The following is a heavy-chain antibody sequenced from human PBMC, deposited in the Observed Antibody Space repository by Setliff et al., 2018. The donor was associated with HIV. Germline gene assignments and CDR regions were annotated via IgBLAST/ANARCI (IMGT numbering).Heavy chain of an antibody. Sequence: GESLKISCEGSGYRFTSYWIAWVRQMPGKGLECMGIIYPGASDIRYSPSFHGQVTISADKSVSTAYLQWSSLKASDTAIYYCARRASVTNSDDYWGQGTLVTVSS. CDR1: GYRFTSYW. V-gene: IGHV5-51*01. CDR2: IYPGASDI. J-gene: IGHJ4*02. D-gene: IGHD1-1*01. CDR3: ARRASVTNSDDY.